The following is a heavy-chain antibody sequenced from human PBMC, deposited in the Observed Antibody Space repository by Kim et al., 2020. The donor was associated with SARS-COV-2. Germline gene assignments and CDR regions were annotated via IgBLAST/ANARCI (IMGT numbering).Heavy chain of an antibody. V-gene: IGHV1-69*01. J-gene: IGHJ4*02. D-gene: IGHD6-13*01. CDR3: ARDVAAAGTNYDY. Sequence: EQKCPGRVTITADESTSTAYMELSSLRSEDTAVYYCARDVAAAGTNYDYWGQGTLVTVSS.